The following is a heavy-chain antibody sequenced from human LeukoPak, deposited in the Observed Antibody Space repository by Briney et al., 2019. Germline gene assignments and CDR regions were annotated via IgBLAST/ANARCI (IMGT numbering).Heavy chain of an antibody. CDR2: ISYDGSSK. CDR3: AKSYHDYSNSFFGMDV. V-gene: IGHV3-30*18. J-gene: IGHJ6*02. CDR1: GFNSRTYG. Sequence: GGSLRLSCAASGFNSRTYGLHWVRQAPGKGLDWVATISYDGSSKYFADSVKGRFSISRDNSKNTMNLQMNSLRPDDTAVYYCAKSYHDYSNSFFGMDVWGHGTTVTVSS. D-gene: IGHD2-21*01.